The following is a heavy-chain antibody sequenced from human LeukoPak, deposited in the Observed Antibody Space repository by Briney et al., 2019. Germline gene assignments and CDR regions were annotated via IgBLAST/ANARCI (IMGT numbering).Heavy chain of an antibody. J-gene: IGHJ4*02. Sequence: PGGCLRLPYAASGFTFSIYGIHWVRQAPAKGLEWVAFLRYDGCNKYYADSVKGRFTISRDNSKNTLYLQMNSLRTEDTAVYYCAKDADTGWSYFNNWGQGTLVTVSS. CDR2: LRYDGCNK. V-gene: IGHV3-30*02. CDR3: AKDADTGWSYFNN. D-gene: IGHD6-19*01. CDR1: GFTFSIYG.